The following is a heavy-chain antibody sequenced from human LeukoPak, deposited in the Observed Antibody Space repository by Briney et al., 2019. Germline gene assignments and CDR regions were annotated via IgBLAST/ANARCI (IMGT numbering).Heavy chain of an antibody. J-gene: IGHJ5*02. Sequence: GGSLRPSCAASGVDLGHYEVTWVRQAPGKGRGWIAHISVRAATIYYGDSVEGRFTISRDDAKNSLYLQMDSLRAEDTAVYYCARGDCITTRCYLPNWFDPWGQGTLVTVSS. CDR3: ARGDCITTRCYLPNWFDP. D-gene: IGHD2-2*01. V-gene: IGHV3-48*03. CDR1: GVDLGHYE. CDR2: ISVRAATI.